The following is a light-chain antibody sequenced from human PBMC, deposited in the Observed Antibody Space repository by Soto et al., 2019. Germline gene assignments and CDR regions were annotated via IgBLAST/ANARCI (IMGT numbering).Light chain of an antibody. CDR1: QSISSW. V-gene: IGKV1-5*01. CDR2: DAS. CDR3: QQYNSYST. J-gene: IGKJ5*01. Sequence: DIQMTQSPSTLSASVGDRVTITCRASQSISSWLAWYQQKPGKAPKLLSYDASSLASGVPSRFSGSGSGTEFTLTISSLQPDDFATYYCQQYNSYSTFGQGTRLEIK.